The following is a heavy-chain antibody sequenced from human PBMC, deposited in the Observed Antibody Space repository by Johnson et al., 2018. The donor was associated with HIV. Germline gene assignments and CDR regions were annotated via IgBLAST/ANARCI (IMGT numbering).Heavy chain of an antibody. Sequence: VQLVESGGGLVQPGGSLRLSCVASGFTVSSNYMSWVRQAPGKGLEWVSAISDSGSTYYADSVKGRFTISRDNSKNTLYLQMNSLRAEDTAVYYCAKDLLTLDAFDIWGQGTMVTVSS. CDR1: GFTVSSNY. J-gene: IGHJ3*02. CDR3: AKDLLTLDAFDI. CDR2: ISDSGST. V-gene: IGHV3-23*04.